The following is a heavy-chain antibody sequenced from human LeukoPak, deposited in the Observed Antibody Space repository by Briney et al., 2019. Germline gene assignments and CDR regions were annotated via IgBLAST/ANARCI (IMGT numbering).Heavy chain of an antibody. D-gene: IGHD3-10*01. CDR2: ISSSSSYI. CDR3: ARVGESFYFDY. J-gene: IGHJ4*02. Sequence: GGSLRLSCAASGFTFSSYAMSWVRQAPGKGLEWVSSISSSSSYIYYADSVKGRFTISRDNAKNSLYLQMNSLRAEDTAVYYCARVGESFYFDYWGQGTLVTVSS. CDR1: GFTFSSYA. V-gene: IGHV3-21*01.